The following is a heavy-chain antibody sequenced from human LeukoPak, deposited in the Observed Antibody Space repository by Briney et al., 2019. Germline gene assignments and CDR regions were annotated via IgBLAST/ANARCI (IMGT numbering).Heavy chain of an antibody. J-gene: IGHJ4*02. CDR3: ARGPGALLH. V-gene: IGHV4-34*01. CDR1: GGSFSGYY. D-gene: IGHD3-10*01. CDR2: INHSGST. Sequence: PSETLPLTCAVYGGSFSGYYWSWIRQPPGKGLEWIGEINHSGSTNYNPSLKSRVTISVDTSKNQFSLKLSSVTAADTAVYYCARGPGALLHWGQGILVTVSS.